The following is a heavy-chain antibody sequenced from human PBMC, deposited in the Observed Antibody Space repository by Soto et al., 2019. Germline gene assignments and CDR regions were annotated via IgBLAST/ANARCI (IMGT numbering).Heavy chain of an antibody. D-gene: IGHD2-15*01. Sequence: EVQLLESGGGLVQPGGSLRLSCAASGFIFVNYAMSWVRQAPGKGLEWVSTISASGGRTNYAESVKGRFTISRDNSKNTLYLQINSLRAEHTAVYYCTKYSGLAHFDYWGQGSLVTVSS. CDR2: ISASGGRT. J-gene: IGHJ4*02. CDR1: GFIFVNYA. V-gene: IGHV3-23*01. CDR3: TKYSGLAHFDY.